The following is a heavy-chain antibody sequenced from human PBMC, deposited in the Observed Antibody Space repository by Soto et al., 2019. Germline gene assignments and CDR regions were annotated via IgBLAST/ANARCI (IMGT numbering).Heavy chain of an antibody. CDR3: ARDVTVDDYYYGMDV. V-gene: IGHV1-3*05. CDR2: INAGNGNT. CDR1: GYTFTSYA. D-gene: IGHD3-16*01. Sequence: QVQLVQSGAEEKEPGASVKVACKGSGYTFTSYAMDWVRQAPGQRLEWMGWINAGNGNTKYSQKFQGRVTITRETSANTAYMELSSLRSEDTAVYYCARDVTVDDYYYGMDVWGQGTTVTVSS. J-gene: IGHJ6*02.